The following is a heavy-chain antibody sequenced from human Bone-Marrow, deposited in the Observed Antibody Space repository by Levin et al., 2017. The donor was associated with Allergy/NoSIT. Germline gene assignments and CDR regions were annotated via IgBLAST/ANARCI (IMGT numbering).Heavy chain of an antibody. CDR3: AVVREVRGAPAY. J-gene: IGHJ4*02. CDR1: GLTLSNYA. CDR2: ISGSGTST. D-gene: IGHD3-10*01. V-gene: IGHV3-23*01. Sequence: GGSLRLSCEVSGLTLSNYAVSWVRQAPGKGLEWVSAISGSGTSTFYADFVRGRFTISRDNSRNTLYLQMNSLRDDDAATYYCAVVREVRGAPAYWGQGTLVTVSS.